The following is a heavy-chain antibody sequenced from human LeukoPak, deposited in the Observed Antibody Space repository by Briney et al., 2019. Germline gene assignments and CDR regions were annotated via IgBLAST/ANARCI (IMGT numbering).Heavy chain of an antibody. J-gene: IGHJ3*02. CDR1: GFTVSRYF. Sequence: GGSLRLSCAASGFTVSRYFMTWVRQAPGKGVEWVSLIYPGGDTYYPDSVRGRFTISRDNSKNTLYLQMNSLRAEDTAVYYCAREVGSGSYLAHTFDIWGQGTMVTVSS. V-gene: IGHV3-53*01. D-gene: IGHD1-26*01. CDR2: IYPGGDT. CDR3: AREVGSGSYLAHTFDI.